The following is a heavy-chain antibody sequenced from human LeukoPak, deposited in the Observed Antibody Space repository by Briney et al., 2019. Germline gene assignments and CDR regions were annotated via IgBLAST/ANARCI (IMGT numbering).Heavy chain of an antibody. CDR2: ISGDGSST. CDR3: ARVYGDFDY. J-gene: IGHJ4*02. Sequence: GGSLRLSCAASGFTFSNYWMHWVRQAPGKGLVWVSRISGDGSSTTCADSVKGRFTISRDNAKNTLYLQMNSLTAEDTAVYYCARVYGDFDYWGQGTLVTVSS. CDR1: GFTFSNYW. D-gene: IGHD4-17*01. V-gene: IGHV3-74*03.